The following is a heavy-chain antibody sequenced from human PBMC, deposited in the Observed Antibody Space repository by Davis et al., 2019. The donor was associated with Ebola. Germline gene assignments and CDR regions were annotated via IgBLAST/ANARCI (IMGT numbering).Heavy chain of an antibody. CDR2: IYYSGST. Sequence: PGGSLRLSCTVSGGSISSSSYYWGWIRQPPGKGLEWIGSIYYSGSTYYNPSLKSRVTISVDTSKNQFSLNLSSVTAADTAVYYCARAPIAGAGTRWGTRWFDPWGQGTLVSVSS. V-gene: IGHV4-39*07. D-gene: IGHD6-13*01. CDR3: ARAPIAGAGTRWGTRWFDP. J-gene: IGHJ5*02. CDR1: GGSISSSSYY.